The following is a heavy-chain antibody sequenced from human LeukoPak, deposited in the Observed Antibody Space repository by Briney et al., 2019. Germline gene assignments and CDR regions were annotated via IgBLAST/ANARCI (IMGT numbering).Heavy chain of an antibody. D-gene: IGHD3-3*01. CDR3: ACITIFGVVDPFDY. CDR2: LRYDGSNQ. CDR1: GFRLSNYV. Sequence: GGAPRISCAAAGFRLSNYVMHWVRQAPGKGPGWVGSLRYDGSNQNYGDSVKGRFSISRDNSRNTLYLQMNSLTVADTAVYYCACITIFGVVDPFDYWGRGTLVTVSS. J-gene: IGHJ4*02. V-gene: IGHV3-30*02.